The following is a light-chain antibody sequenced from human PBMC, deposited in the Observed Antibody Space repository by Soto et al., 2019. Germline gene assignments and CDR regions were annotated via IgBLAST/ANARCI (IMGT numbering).Light chain of an antibody. CDR3: SSYTNKYV. Sequence: QSALTQPASVSGSPGQSIAISCTGASSDVGGYEDVSWYQQHPGKAPKLMIYEVGNRPSGVSDRFSGSKSGNTASLTISGLQADDEADYYCSSYTNKYVFGTGTKVTVL. CDR1: SSDVGGYED. J-gene: IGLJ1*01. CDR2: EVG. V-gene: IGLV2-14*01.